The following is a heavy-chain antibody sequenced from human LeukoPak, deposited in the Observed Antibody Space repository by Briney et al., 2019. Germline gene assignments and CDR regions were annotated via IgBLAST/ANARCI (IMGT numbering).Heavy chain of an antibody. D-gene: IGHD3-3*01. J-gene: IGHJ4*02. CDR2: IRSKAYGETT. CDR1: GFTFGDYP. Sequence: GGSLRLSCTASGFTFGDYPMSWVRQAPGKGLEWVGFIRSKAYGETTKYAASVKGRFTISRDDSKSIAYLQMNSLKTEDTAVYYCTSGFLEWLSLREHCFDYWGQGTLVTVSS. V-gene: IGHV3-49*04. CDR3: TSGFLEWLSLREHCFDY.